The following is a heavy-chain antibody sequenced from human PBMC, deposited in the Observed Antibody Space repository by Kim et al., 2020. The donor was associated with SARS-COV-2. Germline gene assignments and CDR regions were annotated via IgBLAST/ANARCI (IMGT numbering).Heavy chain of an antibody. V-gene: IGHV5-10-1*01. CDR1: GYSFTSYW. J-gene: IGHJ4*02. CDR2: IDPSDSYT. D-gene: IGHD5-12*01. CDR3: ATGRVATIDY. Sequence: GESLKISCKGSGYSFTSYWISWVRQMPGKGLEWMGRIDPSDSYTNYSPSFQGHVTISADKSISTAYLQWISLKASDTAMYYCATGRVATIDYWGQGTLVTVSS.